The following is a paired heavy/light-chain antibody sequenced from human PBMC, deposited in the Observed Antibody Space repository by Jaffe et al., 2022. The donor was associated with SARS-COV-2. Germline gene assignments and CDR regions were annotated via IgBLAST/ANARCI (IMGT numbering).Heavy chain of an antibody. CDR1: GYIFSMYW. CDR3: ARGGTTSLRPGGNYFDP. V-gene: IGHV5-51*01. CDR2: FHPGDSVT. D-gene: IGHD4-4*01. J-gene: IGHJ5*02. Sequence: EVQLVQSGAEVKKPGESLKISCRGSGYIFSMYWIAWVRQMPGKGLEWMGLFHPGDSVTRYSPSFQGQVTFSADESISTAYLQWSSLRASDTAIYYCARGGTTSLRPGGNYFDPWGQGTLVTVSS.
Light chain of an antibody. CDR1: QSVNSY. Sequence: DIQMTQSPSSLSASVGDRVTITCRASQSVNSYLSWYQQKPGKVPKLLIYAASRLQSGVPSRFSGSESGTDFTLSISSVQPEDFATYYCLHTYTVPYNFGQGTKLEIK. V-gene: IGKV1-39*01. CDR2: AAS. J-gene: IGKJ2*01. CDR3: LHTYTVPYN.